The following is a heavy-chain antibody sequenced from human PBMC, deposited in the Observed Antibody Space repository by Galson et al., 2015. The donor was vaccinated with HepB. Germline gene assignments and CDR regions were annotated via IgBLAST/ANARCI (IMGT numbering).Heavy chain of an antibody. CDR1: GFTFSSHA. V-gene: IGHV3-30*02. D-gene: IGHD3/OR15-3a*01. Sequence: SLRLSCAVSGFTFSSHAMHWVRQTPGKGLEWVVIILHDGGGIRYADSVKGRFTISRDNSKNTLSLQMDSLRVEDTALYYCAKDLSGSWTYDYWGQGTLVTVSS. CDR3: AKDLSGSWTYDY. CDR2: ILHDGGGI. J-gene: IGHJ4*02.